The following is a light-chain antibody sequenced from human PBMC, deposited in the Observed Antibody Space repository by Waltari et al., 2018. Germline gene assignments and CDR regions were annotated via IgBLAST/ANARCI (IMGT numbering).Light chain of an antibody. J-gene: IGKJ1*01. CDR1: QTIVYW. CDR2: DAS. V-gene: IGKV1-5*01. CDR3: QQYNSYSWT. Sequence: DIKMTQSPSTLSASVGDSVTITCRANQTIVYWLAWYQQKPGKGPRLLIYDASILESGVPSRFSGSASGTEFTLSINSLQPDDFACYYCQQYNSYSWTFGQGTKVEIK.